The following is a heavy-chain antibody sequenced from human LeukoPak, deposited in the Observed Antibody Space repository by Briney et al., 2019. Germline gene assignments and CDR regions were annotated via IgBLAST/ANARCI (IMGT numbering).Heavy chain of an antibody. CDR1: GGTFSSYA. J-gene: IGHJ4*02. CDR3: ARQPNVAAAGRPFDY. D-gene: IGHD6-13*01. CDR2: IIPIFGTS. V-gene: IGHV1-69*01. Sequence: SVKVSCKASGGTFSSYAISWVRQAPGQGLEWMGGIIPIFGTSNYAQKFQGRVTITADESTSTAYMDLSSLRSQDTAVYYCARQPNVAAAGRPFDYWGQGTLVTVSS.